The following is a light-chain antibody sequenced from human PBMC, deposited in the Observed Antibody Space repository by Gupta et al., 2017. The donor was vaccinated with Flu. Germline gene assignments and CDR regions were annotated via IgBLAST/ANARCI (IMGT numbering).Light chain of an antibody. CDR1: SSNIGNNY. J-gene: IGLJ2*01. CDR2: DKN. Sequence: SVFTQPPSVSTPPGQTVALSCSGGSSNIGNNYVSWYQQLPGTAPKLLIYDKNKRPSGIPDRFSGSKSGTSATLGITGLETGDEADYYCGTWDSSLSAGVFGGGTKLTVL. V-gene: IGLV1-51*01. CDR3: GTWDSSLSAGV.